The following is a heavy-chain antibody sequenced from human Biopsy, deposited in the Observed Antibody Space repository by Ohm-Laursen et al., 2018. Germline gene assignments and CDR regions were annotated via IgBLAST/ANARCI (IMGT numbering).Heavy chain of an antibody. V-gene: IGHV4-59*07. J-gene: IGHJ4*02. CDR2: ISYTGYT. D-gene: IGHD4-23*01. Sequence: SDTLSLTCTVSGAFMNNYYWTWIRQPAGKGLEWIGHISYTGYTSYNASLKSRVTISVDTSRNHFSLRLSSLTAADTAVYYCARGSNDFGGLYFPRWGQGTLLTVSS. CDR3: ARGSNDFGGLYFPR. CDR1: GAFMNNYY.